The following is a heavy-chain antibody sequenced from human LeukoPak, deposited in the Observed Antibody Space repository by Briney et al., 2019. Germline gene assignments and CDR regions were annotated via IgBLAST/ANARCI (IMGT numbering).Heavy chain of an antibody. J-gene: IGHJ4*02. D-gene: IGHD5-18*01. Sequence: SETLSLTCAVYGGSFSGYYWSWIRQPPGKGLEWIGEINHSGSTNYNPSLKSRVTISVDTSKNPFSLKLSSVTAADTAIYYCARAYRAHQAFHSYHFFDFWGRGTLVTVSS. CDR2: INHSGST. CDR1: GGSFSGYY. V-gene: IGHV4-34*01. CDR3: ARAYRAHQAFHSYHFFDF.